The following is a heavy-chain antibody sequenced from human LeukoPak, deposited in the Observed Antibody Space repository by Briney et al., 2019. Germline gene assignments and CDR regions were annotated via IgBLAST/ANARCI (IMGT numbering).Heavy chain of an antibody. D-gene: IGHD5-18*01. CDR2: ISGSVHKT. CDR3: ARVSGTIQIWPQPFGDGMDV. Sequence: PGGSLRLSCAASGFTFSSYVMSWVRQTPGKGLECVSAISGSVHKTYYADSVKGRFTISRDNSKNTLYLQMNSLRAEDTAVYYCARVSGTIQIWPQPFGDGMDVWGQGTTVTVSS. J-gene: IGHJ6*02. CDR1: GFTFSSYV. V-gene: IGHV3-23*01.